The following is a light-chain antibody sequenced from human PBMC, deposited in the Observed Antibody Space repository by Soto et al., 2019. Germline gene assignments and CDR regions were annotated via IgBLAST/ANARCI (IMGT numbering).Light chain of an antibody. J-gene: IGKJ1*01. CDR2: EAS. Sequence: DIQMTQSPSTLSASVGDRVTVTCRASQSISGSLAWYQQKPGKAPRLLIYEASNLKSGVPSRFSGSGSGTGYTLTISSLQPDDFASYYCQQYNCYWTFGQGTKVEIK. CDR1: QSISGS. CDR3: QQYNCYWT. V-gene: IGKV1-5*03.